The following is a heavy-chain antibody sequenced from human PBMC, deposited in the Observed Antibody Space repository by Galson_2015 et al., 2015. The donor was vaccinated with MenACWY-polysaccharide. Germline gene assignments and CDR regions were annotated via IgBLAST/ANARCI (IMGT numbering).Heavy chain of an antibody. Sequence: TLSLTCTVSGGSVSSGTYYWSWLRQPPGKGLEWIGYIHYSGRTNYNPSLKSRVTVSLDTSKSQFSLKLSSVTAADTALYYCASEEIRGGSFGWFDPWGQGTLVTVSS. CDR1: GGSVSSGTYY. CDR3: ASEEIRGGSFGWFDP. D-gene: IGHD3-10*01. V-gene: IGHV4-61*01. CDR2: IHYSGRT. J-gene: IGHJ5*02.